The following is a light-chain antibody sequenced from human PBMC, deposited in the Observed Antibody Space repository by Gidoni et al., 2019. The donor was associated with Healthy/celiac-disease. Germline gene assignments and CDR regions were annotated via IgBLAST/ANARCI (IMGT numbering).Light chain of an antibody. CDR2: AAS. J-gene: IGKJ1*01. CDR1: QGISSY. Sequence: DIPLTPSPSFLSASVGDRVTITCRASQGISSYLAWYQQKPGKAPKLLIYAASTLQSGVPSRFSGSGSGTEFTLTISSLQPEDFATYYCQQLNSYPRTFGQXTKVEIK. CDR3: QQLNSYPRT. V-gene: IGKV1-9*01.